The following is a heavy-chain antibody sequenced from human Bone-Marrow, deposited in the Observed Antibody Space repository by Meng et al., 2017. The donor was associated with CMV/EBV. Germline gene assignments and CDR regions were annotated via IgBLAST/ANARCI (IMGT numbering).Heavy chain of an antibody. D-gene: IGHD6-13*01. J-gene: IGHJ4*02. Sequence: ASVKVSCKASGYTFTSYYMHWVRQAPGQGLEWMGIINPSGGSTRYAQKFQGRVTMTRDTSTSTVYMELSSLRSEDTAVYYWARGSGTAAAGRGGSYSIDYWGQGTLVTVSS. V-gene: IGHV1-46*01. CDR3: ARGSGTAAAGRGGSYSIDY. CDR1: GYTFTSYY. CDR2: INPSGGST.